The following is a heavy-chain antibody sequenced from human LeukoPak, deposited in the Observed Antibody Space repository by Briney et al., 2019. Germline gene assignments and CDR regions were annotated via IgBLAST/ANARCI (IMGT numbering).Heavy chain of an antibody. CDR3: ARQSSSGYLYYFDY. CDR1: GGSISSYY. CDR2: IYYSGST. J-gene: IGHJ4*02. Sequence: PSETLSLTCTVSGGSISSYYWSWIRQPPGKGLEWIGYIYYSGSTNHNPSLKSRVTMSVDTSKNQFSLKLSSVTAADTALYYCARQSSSGYLYYFDYWGQGALVTVSS. D-gene: IGHD3-22*01. V-gene: IGHV4-59*08.